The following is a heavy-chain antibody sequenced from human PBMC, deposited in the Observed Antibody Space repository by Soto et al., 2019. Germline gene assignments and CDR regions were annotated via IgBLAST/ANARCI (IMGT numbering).Heavy chain of an antibody. Sequence: HPGRPRRLSGVSSVFSFMGHGIHWVRQAPKNGWEWVPVVSYDVANKYYTASVKGRFIISRDNSKNVLYLEMSTVRVQDSVIYYCAKALGRFTIFGVATFGMDVWGQGATVTVSS. CDR2: VSYDVANK. J-gene: IGHJ6*02. D-gene: IGHD3-3*01. CDR3: AKALGRFTIFGVATFGMDV. V-gene: IGHV3-30*18. CDR1: VFSFMGHG.